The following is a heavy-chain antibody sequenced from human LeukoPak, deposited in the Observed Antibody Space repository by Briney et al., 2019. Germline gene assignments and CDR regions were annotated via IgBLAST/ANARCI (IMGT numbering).Heavy chain of an antibody. V-gene: IGHV3-30-3*01. J-gene: IGHJ3*02. CDR2: ISYDGSNK. D-gene: IGHD3-16*01. CDR3: AREARRGNGFDI. Sequence: QAGGSLRLSCAASGFTFSSYAIHWVRQAPGKGLEWVAVISYDGSNKYYADSVKGRFTISRDNSKNTLYLQMNSLRAEDTAVYYCAREARRGNGFDIWDQGTMVTVSS. CDR1: GFTFSSYA.